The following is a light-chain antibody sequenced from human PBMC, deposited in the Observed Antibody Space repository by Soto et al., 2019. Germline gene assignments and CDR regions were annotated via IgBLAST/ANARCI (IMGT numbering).Light chain of an antibody. Sequence: QSALTQPASVSGSPGQSTTISCTGTTSDVGGYNFVSWYQQHPGKAPKLMIYDVSNRPSGVSTRFSGSKSGNTASLTISGLQAEDEADYYCSSYTSSGTLLVFGGGTKLTVL. CDR1: TSDVGGYNF. CDR3: SSYTSSGTLLV. V-gene: IGLV2-14*01. CDR2: DVS. J-gene: IGLJ2*01.